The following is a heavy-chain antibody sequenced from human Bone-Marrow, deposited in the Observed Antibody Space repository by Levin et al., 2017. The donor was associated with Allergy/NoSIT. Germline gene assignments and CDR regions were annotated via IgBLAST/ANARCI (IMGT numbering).Heavy chain of an antibody. CDR2: ISYDGSNK. J-gene: IGHJ4*02. CDR1: GFTFSSYA. Sequence: PGGSLRLSCAASGFTFSSYAMHWVRQAPGKGLEWVAVISYDGSNKYYADSVKGRFTISRDNSKNTLYLQMNSLRAEDTAVYYCARTAYYDSKVDGGDDNYFDYWGQGTLVTVSS. V-gene: IGHV3-30*04. D-gene: IGHD3-22*01. CDR3: ARTAYYDSKVDGGDDNYFDY.